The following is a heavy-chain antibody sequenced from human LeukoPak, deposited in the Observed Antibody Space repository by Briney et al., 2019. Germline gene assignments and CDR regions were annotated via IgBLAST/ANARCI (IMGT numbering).Heavy chain of an antibody. J-gene: IGHJ5*02. V-gene: IGHV1-2*02. CDR2: INPNSGGT. CDR3: ASSYYYGSGPGDWFDP. CDR1: GYTFTGYY. D-gene: IGHD3-10*01. Sequence: ASVKVSCKASGYTFTGYYLHWVRQAPGQGLEWMGWINPNSGGTNYAQKFQGRVTMTRDTSTSTVYMELSSLRSEDTAVYYCASSYYYGSGPGDWFDPWGQGTLVTVSS.